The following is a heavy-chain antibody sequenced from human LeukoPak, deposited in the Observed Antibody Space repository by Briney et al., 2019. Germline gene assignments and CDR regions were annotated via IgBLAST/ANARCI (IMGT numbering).Heavy chain of an antibody. CDR2: ISDSGGNT. V-gene: IGHV3-23*01. D-gene: IGHD3-22*01. J-gene: IGHJ4*02. CDR1: GFTFSSYA. Sequence: GGSLRLSCAASGFTFSSYAMSWVRQAPGKGLEWVSGISDSGGNTYYADSVKGRFTISRDNSKNTLYLQMNSLRGEDTAVYYCPKYFSDSSGYYITPPARAPDYWGQGTLVTVSS. CDR3: PKYFSDSSGYYITPPARAPDY.